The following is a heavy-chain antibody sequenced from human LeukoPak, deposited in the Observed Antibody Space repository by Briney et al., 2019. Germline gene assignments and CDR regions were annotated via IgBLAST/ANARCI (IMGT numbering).Heavy chain of an antibody. V-gene: IGHV1-24*01. D-gene: IGHD2-2*01. CDR1: GYSLTELS. J-gene: IGHJ4*02. Sequence: ASVKVSCKVSGYSLTELSMHWVRQAPGKGLEWMGGFDPDDGETPLFAQKFQGRVSMTEGTSTDTAYMELSSLTSEDTAVYYCVTGTIYCSSCSHDYWGQGTLVTVSS. CDR2: FDPDDGET. CDR3: VTGTIYCSSCSHDY.